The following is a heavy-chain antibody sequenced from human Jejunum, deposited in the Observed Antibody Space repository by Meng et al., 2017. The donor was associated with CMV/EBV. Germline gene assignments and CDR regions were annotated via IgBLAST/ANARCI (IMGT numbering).Heavy chain of an antibody. Sequence: VQVEGSDPGLVGHRQTLSFMCTLSGDCTSNYYWNRIRQPAGKALEWVGRIYSGGSTNYNPSLKGRVTMSVDTSKNQISLRLTSVTAADTAMYFCAKGQSTDLGYYYVIDVWGHGTLVTVSS. CDR1: GDCTSNYY. CDR2: IYSGGST. CDR3: AKGQSTDLGYYYVIDV. V-gene: IGHV4-4*07. J-gene: IGHJ6*02. D-gene: IGHD5/OR15-5a*01.